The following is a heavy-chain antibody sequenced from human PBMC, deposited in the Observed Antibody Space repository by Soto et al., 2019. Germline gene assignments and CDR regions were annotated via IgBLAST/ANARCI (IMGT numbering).Heavy chain of an antibody. V-gene: IGHV3-23*01. CDR1: GFTFSSYA. CDR3: AKDFGDDAFDI. CDR2: ISGSGGST. J-gene: IGHJ3*02. D-gene: IGHD4-17*01. Sequence: PGRSMRLSCAAFGFTFSSYAMSRVRQATGKGLEWVSAISGSGGSTYYADSVKGRFTISRDNSKNTLYLQMNSLRAEDTAVYCCAKDFGDDAFDIGGQGTMVTVSS.